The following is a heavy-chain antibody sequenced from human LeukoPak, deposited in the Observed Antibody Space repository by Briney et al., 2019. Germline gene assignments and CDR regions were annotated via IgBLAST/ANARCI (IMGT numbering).Heavy chain of an antibody. CDR2: ITFSSSII. V-gene: IGHV3-48*01. Sequence: GGSLRLSCEASGFTFSSYSMNWVRQAPGKGLEWVSYITFSSSIIYYADSVKGRFTISRDNAKNSLYLQMNSLRAEDTAVYYCARDRLHYGEYEKTFDYWGQGTLVSVSS. CDR1: GFTFSSYS. J-gene: IGHJ4*02. D-gene: IGHD4-17*01. CDR3: ARDRLHYGEYEKTFDY.